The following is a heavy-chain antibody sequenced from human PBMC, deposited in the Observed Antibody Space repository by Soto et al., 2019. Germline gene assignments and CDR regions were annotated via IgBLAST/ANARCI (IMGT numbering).Heavy chain of an antibody. CDR1: GYTFTSYG. CDR2: ISAYNGNT. Sequence: ASVKVSCKASGYTFTSYGISWVRQAPGQGLEWMGWISAYNGNTNYAQKLQGRVTMTTDTSTSTAYMELRSLRSDDTAVYYCARGRGPYCGGDCYPNWFDPCGQGTLVTVSS. V-gene: IGHV1-18*04. CDR3: ARGRGPYCGGDCYPNWFDP. J-gene: IGHJ5*02. D-gene: IGHD2-21*02.